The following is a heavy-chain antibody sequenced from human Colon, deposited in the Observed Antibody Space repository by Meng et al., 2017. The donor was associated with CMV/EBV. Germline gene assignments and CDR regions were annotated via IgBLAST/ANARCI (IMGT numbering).Heavy chain of an antibody. CDR3: ALRLRNSDGMDV. D-gene: IGHD5-24*01. Sequence: GSLKISCAASGFSFSNSWMHWVRQGPGKGLVWVARINGDGSSTSYADSVRGRFTISRDNAKNTLFLQMNGLTTEDTALYYCALRLRNSDGMDVWGQGTTVTVSS. CDR2: INGDGSST. CDR1: GFSFSNSW. J-gene: IGHJ6*02. V-gene: IGHV3-74*01.